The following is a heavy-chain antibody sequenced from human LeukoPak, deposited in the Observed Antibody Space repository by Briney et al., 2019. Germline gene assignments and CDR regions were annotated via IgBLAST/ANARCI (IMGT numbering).Heavy chain of an antibody. V-gene: IGHV3-30*18. Sequence: QPGGSLRLSCAASGFTFNNYGVHWVRQAPGKGLEWVAAVSFDGSNKYYADSVKGRFTISRDNSKNTVYLQMSSLRAEETAVYYCAKSHPPTVTTEEGEYLQHWGQGTLVTVSS. CDR1: GFTFNNYG. D-gene: IGHD4-17*01. CDR2: VSFDGSNK. CDR3: AKSHPPTVTTEEGEYLQH. J-gene: IGHJ1*01.